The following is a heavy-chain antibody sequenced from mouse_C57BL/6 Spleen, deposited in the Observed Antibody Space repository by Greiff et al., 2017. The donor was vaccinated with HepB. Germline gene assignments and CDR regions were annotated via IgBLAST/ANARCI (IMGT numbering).Heavy chain of an antibody. CDR2: IHPNSGST. CDR1: GYTFTSYW. J-gene: IGHJ1*03. CDR3: ARSGGRDWYFDV. V-gene: IGHV1-64*01. Sequence: QVQLQQPGAELVKPGASVKLSCKASGYTFTSYWMHWVKQRPGQGLEWIGMIHPNSGSTNYNEKFKSKATLTVDKSSSTAYMQLSSLTSEDSAVYDCARSGGRDWYFDVWGTGTTVTVSS. D-gene: IGHD1-1*01.